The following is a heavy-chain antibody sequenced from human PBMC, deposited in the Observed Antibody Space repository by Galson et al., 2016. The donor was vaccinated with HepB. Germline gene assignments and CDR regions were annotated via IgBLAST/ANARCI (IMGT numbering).Heavy chain of an antibody. CDR2: ISGDASGT. D-gene: IGHD4-23*01. CDR1: RFTFSSYW. V-gene: IGHV3-74*01. J-gene: IGHJ3*02. CDR3: VSPLHNDGNSGMAFDI. Sequence: LRLSCADSRFTFSSYWMHWVRQVPGKGPVWVSVISGDASGTRYADSVKGRFTISSDNTKNTLYLQMNSLRADDTAVYYCVSPLHNDGNSGMAFDIWGQGTMVTVSS.